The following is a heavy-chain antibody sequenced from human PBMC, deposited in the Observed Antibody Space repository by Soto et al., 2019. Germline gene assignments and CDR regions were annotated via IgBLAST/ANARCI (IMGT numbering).Heavy chain of an antibody. CDR3: AXXXXXXXGWYDGH. Sequence: EVQLVESGGGLVQPGGSLRLSCGASGFTFSTYNMHWVRQGPGKGLVWVSRINSDGSSTRYADSVKGRFTISRDNAKNTLYLQMNSLRVEDTAIYXCAXXXXXXXGWYDGHWGLGTLVTVSS. CDR2: INSDGSST. D-gene: IGHD6-19*01. V-gene: IGHV3-74*01. J-gene: IGHJ4*02. CDR1: GFTFSTYN.